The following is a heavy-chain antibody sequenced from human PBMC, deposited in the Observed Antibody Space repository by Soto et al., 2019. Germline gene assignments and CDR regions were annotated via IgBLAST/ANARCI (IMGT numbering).Heavy chain of an antibody. D-gene: IGHD2-2*01. J-gene: IGHJ4*02. CDR3: ARDREYQLLFWNVLEFGY. CDR2: ISAYNGNT. V-gene: IGHV1-18*01. Sequence: QVQLVQSGAEVKKPGASVKVSCKASGYTFTSYGISWVRQAPGQGLEWMGWISAYNGNTNYAQKLQGRVTMTTDTXTXTXXRELRSLRSDDTAVYYCARDREYQLLFWNVLEFGYWGQGTLVTVSS. CDR1: GYTFTSYG.